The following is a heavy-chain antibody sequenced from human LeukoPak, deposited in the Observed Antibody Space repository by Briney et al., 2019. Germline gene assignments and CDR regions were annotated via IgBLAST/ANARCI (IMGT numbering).Heavy chain of an antibody. J-gene: IGHJ4*02. CDR1: GGSISSGRYY. D-gene: IGHD6-19*01. V-gene: IGHV4-61*02. CDR3: ARERGAVAGFSFDY. Sequence: SQTLSLTCTVSGGSISSGRYYWSWIRQPAGKGLEWIGRIYTSGSTNYNPSLKSRVTISVDTSKNQFSLKLSSVTAADTAVYYCARERGAVAGFSFDYWGQGTLVTVSS. CDR2: IYTSGST.